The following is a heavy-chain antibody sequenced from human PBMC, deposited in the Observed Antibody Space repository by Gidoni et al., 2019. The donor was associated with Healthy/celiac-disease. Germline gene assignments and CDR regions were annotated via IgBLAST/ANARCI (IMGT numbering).Heavy chain of an antibody. Sequence: QVQLVQSGAEVTKPDASVKVACKASGYTYTSYDINWVRQATGQGLEWMGWMNPNSGNTGYAQKFQGRVTMTRNTSISTAYMELSSLRSEDTAVYYCARGRHQWLVQGGWFDPWGQGTLVTVSS. CDR3: ARGRHQWLVQGGWFDP. V-gene: IGHV1-8*01. CDR1: GYTYTSYD. J-gene: IGHJ5*02. CDR2: MNPNSGNT. D-gene: IGHD6-19*01.